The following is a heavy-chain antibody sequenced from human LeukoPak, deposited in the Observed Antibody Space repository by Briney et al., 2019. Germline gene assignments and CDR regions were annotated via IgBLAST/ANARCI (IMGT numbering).Heavy chain of an antibody. CDR2: ISSSSSYI. D-gene: IGHD6-13*01. J-gene: IGHJ6*03. CDR1: GFTFSGDN. V-gene: IGHV3-21*01. CDR3: ARDLVAAAGTGYHYYMDV. Sequence: GGSLRLSCAASGFTFSGDNMNWVRQAPGKGLEWVSSISSSSSYIYYADSVKGRFTTSRDNAKNSLYLQMNSLRAEDTAVYYCARDLVAAAGTGYHYYMDVWGKGTTVTVSS.